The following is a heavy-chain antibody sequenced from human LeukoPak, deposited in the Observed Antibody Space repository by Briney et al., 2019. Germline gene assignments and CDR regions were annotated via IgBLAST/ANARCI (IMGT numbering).Heavy chain of an antibody. CDR3: ARGSLPATAASR. V-gene: IGHV4-59*01. Sequence: ASETLSLTCTVSGGSISSYYWSWIRQPPGKGLEWIGYIYKSGSTNYNPSLKSRVTISLDTSMNQFSLKLSSVTAADTAVYYCARGSLPATAASRWGQGTLVTVSS. D-gene: IGHD2-2*01. J-gene: IGHJ4*02. CDR1: GGSISSYY. CDR2: IYKSGST.